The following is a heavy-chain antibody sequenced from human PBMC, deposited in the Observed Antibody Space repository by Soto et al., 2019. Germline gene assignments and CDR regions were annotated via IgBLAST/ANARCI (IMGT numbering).Heavy chain of an antibody. J-gene: IGHJ6*02. CDR3: ARDRGYSGYDSPRYYYGMDV. Sequence: GGSLRLSCATSGFSFRTFWLNWVRQAPGRGLEWVANINQDGSEKYYVDSVKGRFTISRDNAQSSLYLQMNSLRAEDTAVYSCARDRGYSGYDSPRYYYGMDVWGQGTTVTVS. V-gene: IGHV3-7*01. CDR1: GFSFRTFW. CDR2: INQDGSEK. D-gene: IGHD5-12*01.